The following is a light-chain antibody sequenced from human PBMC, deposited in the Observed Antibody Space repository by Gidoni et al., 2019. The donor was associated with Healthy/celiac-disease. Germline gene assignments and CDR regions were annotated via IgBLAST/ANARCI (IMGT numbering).Light chain of an antibody. CDR3: QQRSNWPPL. J-gene: IGKJ3*01. Sequence: EIVLTQSPATLSLSPGERATLSCRASQSFSSYLAWYQQKPGKAPRLLIYDASNRATGIPARFSGSGSGTDFTLTISSLEPEDFAVYYCQQRSNWPPLFGPGTKVDIK. V-gene: IGKV3-11*01. CDR1: QSFSSY. CDR2: DAS.